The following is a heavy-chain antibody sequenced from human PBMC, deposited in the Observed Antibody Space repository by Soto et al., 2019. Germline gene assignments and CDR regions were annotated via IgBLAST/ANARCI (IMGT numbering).Heavy chain of an antibody. D-gene: IGHD3-10*01. CDR3: ARAFGGFGELSTFDY. Sequence: GGSLRLSCAASGFTFSSYGMHWVRQAPGKGLEGVAVIWYDGSNKYYADSVKGRFTISRDNSKNTLYLQMNSLRAEDTAVYYCARAFGGFGELSTFDYWGQGTLVTVSS. V-gene: IGHV3-33*01. CDR2: IWYDGSNK. J-gene: IGHJ4*02. CDR1: GFTFSSYG.